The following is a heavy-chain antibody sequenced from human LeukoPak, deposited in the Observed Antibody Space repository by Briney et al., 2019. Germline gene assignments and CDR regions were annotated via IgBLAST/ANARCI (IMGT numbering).Heavy chain of an antibody. CDR3: ARESKATISYYFDY. D-gene: IGHD1-14*01. CDR1: GFTFSSYA. CDR2: ISYDGSNK. V-gene: IGHV3-30-3*01. J-gene: IGHJ4*02. Sequence: GGSLRLSCAASGFTFSSYAMHWVRQAPGKGLEWVAVISYDGSNKYYADSVKGRFTISRDNSKNTLYLQMNSLRAEDTAVYYCARESKATISYYFDYWGQGTLVTVSS.